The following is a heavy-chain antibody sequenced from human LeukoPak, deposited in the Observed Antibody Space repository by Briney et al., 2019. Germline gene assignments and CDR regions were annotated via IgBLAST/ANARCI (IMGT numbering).Heavy chain of an antibody. CDR3: ARSSLGDFWSGYYTASYYYYMDV. Sequence: GGSLRLSCAASGFTFSSYAMSWVRQAPGKGLEWVSAISGSGGSTYYADSVKGRFTISRDNAKNSLYLQMNSLRAEDTAVYYCARSSLGDFWSGYYTASYYYYMDVWGKGTTVTVSS. CDR2: ISGSGGST. CDR1: GFTFSSYA. V-gene: IGHV3-23*01. D-gene: IGHD3-3*01. J-gene: IGHJ6*03.